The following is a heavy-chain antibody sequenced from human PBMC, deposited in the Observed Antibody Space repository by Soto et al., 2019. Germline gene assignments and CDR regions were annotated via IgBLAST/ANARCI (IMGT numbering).Heavy chain of an antibody. D-gene: IGHD5-18*01. CDR2: MHYSGSP. J-gene: IGHJ4*02. CDR3: ARSRGYSDGFPFDF. Sequence: SETLSLTCTVSGGSISGYYWHWVRLPPGKGLEWLGYMHYSGSPNYNPSLKRRVTISLDTSRNQFSLKVKSVTAADTAMYFCARSRGYSDGFPFDFWGQGTLVTVSS. CDR1: GGSISGYY. V-gene: IGHV4-59*01.